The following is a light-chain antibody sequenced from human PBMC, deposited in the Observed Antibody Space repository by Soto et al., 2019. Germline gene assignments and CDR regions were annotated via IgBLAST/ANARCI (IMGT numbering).Light chain of an antibody. J-gene: IGKJ1*01. CDR3: QQRSNSPRT. CDR2: DAS. V-gene: IGKV3-11*01. CDR1: QSVSSY. Sequence: EMVLTRSPATLSLSPGERATLSGRASQSVSSYLAWYQQKPGQAPRLLIYDASNRATGIPARFSGSGSGTDFTLTISSLEPEDFAVYYCQQRSNSPRTFGQGTKVEIK.